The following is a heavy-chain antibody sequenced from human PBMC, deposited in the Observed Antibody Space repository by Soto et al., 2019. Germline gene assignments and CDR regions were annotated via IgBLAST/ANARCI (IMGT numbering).Heavy chain of an antibody. CDR3: ARGGYCSSTSCYEANWFDP. J-gene: IGHJ5*02. CDR1: GYTFTIYY. CDR2: INPSGGST. V-gene: IGHV1-46*03. D-gene: IGHD2-2*01. Sequence: GASVKVSCKASGYTFTIYYMHWVRQAPGQGLEWMGIINPSGGSTSYAQKFQGRVTMTRDTSTSTVYMELSSLRSEDTAVYYCARGGYCSSTSCYEANWFDPWGQGTLVTVSS.